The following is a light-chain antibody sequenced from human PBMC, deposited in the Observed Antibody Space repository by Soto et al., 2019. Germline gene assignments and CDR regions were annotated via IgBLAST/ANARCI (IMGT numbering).Light chain of an antibody. V-gene: IGKV3-11*01. CDR1: QSVSSY. CDR2: DAS. CDR3: QQRSNWPRGT. J-gene: IGKJ2*02. Sequence: EIVLTQSPATLSLSPGERATLSCRASQSVSSYLAWYQQKPGQAPRLIIYDASNSATGIPARFSCSGSGTDFTLSISSLEPEEFAVYYCQQRSNWPRGTFGQGTKLEI.